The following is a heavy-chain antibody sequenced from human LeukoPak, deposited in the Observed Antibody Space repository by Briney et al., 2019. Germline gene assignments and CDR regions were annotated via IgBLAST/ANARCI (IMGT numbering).Heavy chain of an antibody. Sequence: SGTLSLTCTVSGGSISSYYWSWIRQPPGKGLEWIGDIYYSGSTNYNPALKSRVTISVDTSKKQFSLKLSCVTAADTAVYYCARAGTDYYDSSGYLLYFFDYWGQGTLVTVSS. CDR3: ARAGTDYYDSSGYLLYFFDY. V-gene: IGHV4-59*08. J-gene: IGHJ4*02. CDR2: IYYSGST. D-gene: IGHD3-22*01. CDR1: GGSISSYY.